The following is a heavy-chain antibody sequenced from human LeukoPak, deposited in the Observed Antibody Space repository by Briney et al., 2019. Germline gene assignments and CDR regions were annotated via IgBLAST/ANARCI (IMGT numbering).Heavy chain of an antibody. CDR3: ARGSSGWPQSSHWFDP. J-gene: IGHJ5*02. V-gene: IGHV1-2*02. D-gene: IGHD6-19*01. Sequence: ASVKVSCKTSGYTFTGYYMHWARQAPGQGLEWMGWINPNSGGTNYAQKFQGRVTMTRDTSISTAYMELSRLRSDDTAVYYCARGSSGWPQSSHWFDPWGQGTLVTVSS. CDR2: INPNSGGT. CDR1: GYTFTGYY.